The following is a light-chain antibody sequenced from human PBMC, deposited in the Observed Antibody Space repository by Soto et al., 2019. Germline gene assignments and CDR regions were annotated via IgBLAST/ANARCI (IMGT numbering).Light chain of an antibody. V-gene: IGKV1-27*01. Sequence: IQMTQSRSTLSASLGDRVTITCRASQGISNYLAWYQQRPGKVPKLLIYAASTLHSGVPSRFSGSGSGTDFTLTISSLQPEDVATYCCQKYNSAPQTFGPLSKVAIK. CDR3: QKYNSAPQT. CDR2: AAS. J-gene: IGKJ3*01. CDR1: QGISNY.